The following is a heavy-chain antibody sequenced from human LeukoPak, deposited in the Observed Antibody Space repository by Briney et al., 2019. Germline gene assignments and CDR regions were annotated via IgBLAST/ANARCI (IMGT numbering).Heavy chain of an antibody. CDR1: GFTFSNYA. Sequence: GGSLRLSCAASGFTFSNYAMDWVRQAPGKGLEWVAIISYDGSYKYYADSVKGRFTISRENSKNTLYLQVNSLRAEDTAVYYCARAEYSSSWFGYFQYWGQGTLVTVSS. J-gene: IGHJ1*01. CDR3: ARAEYSSSWFGYFQY. V-gene: IGHV3-30-3*01. CDR2: ISYDGSYK. D-gene: IGHD6-13*01.